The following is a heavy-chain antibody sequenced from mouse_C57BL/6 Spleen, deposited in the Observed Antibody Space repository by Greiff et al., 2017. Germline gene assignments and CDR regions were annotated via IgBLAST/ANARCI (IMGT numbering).Heavy chain of an antibody. CDR3: ARSGGNYAMDY. Sequence: VQLQQSGAELVKPGASVKISCKASGYAFSSYWMNWVKQRPGKGLEWIGQLYPGDGDTNYNGKFKGKATLTADKSSSTAYMQLSSLTSEDSAVYFCARSGGNYAMDYWGQGTSVTVSS. V-gene: IGHV1-80*01. D-gene: IGHD3-1*01. J-gene: IGHJ4*01. CDR2: LYPGDGDT. CDR1: GYAFSSYW.